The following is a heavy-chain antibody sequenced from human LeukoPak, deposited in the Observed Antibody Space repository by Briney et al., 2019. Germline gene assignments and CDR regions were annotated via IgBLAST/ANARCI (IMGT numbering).Heavy chain of an antibody. CDR1: GGTFSSYA. Sequence: SVKVSCKASGGTFSSYAISWVRQAPGQGLEWMGGIIPIFGTADYAQKFQGRVTITTDESTSTAYMELSSLGSEDTAVYYCARDPDGYNYGWFDPWGQGTLVTVSS. D-gene: IGHD5-24*01. CDR2: IIPIFGTA. V-gene: IGHV1-69*05. J-gene: IGHJ5*02. CDR3: ARDPDGYNYGWFDP.